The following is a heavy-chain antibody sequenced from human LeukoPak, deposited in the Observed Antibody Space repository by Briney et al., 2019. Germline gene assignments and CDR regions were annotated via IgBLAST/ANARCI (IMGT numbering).Heavy chain of an antibody. D-gene: IGHD4-17*01. V-gene: IGHV4-31*03. Sequence: SQTLSLTCTVSGGSISSGGYYWSWIRQHPGKGLEWIGYIYYSGSTYYNPSLKSRVTISVDTSKNQFSLKLSSVTAADTAVYYCAREIFDYGDYGGGRGFAPGGQGTLVTVSS. J-gene: IGHJ5*02. CDR1: GGSISSGGYY. CDR2: IYYSGST. CDR3: AREIFDYGDYGGGRGFAP.